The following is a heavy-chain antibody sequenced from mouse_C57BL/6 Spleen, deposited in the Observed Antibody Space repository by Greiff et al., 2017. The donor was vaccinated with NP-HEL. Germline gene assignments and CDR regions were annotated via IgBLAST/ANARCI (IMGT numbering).Heavy chain of an antibody. J-gene: IGHJ2*01. Sequence: QVQLQQPGAELVRPGTSVKLSCKASGYTFTSYWMHWVKQRPGQGLEWIGVIDPSDSYTNYNQKFKGKATLTVDTSSSTAYMQLSSLTSEDSAVYYFARDYLSGSSSYFDYWGQGTTLTVSS. CDR2: IDPSDSYT. CDR3: ARDYLSGSSSYFDY. V-gene: IGHV1-59*01. D-gene: IGHD1-1*01. CDR1: GYTFTSYW.